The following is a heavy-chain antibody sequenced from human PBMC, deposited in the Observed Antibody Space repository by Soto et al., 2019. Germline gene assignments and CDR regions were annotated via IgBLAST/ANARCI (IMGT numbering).Heavy chain of an antibody. CDR1: GGSISSYY. CDR2: IYYSGST. V-gene: IGHV4-59*01. Sequence: PSETLSLTCTVSGGSISSYYWSWIRQPPGKGLEWIGYIYYSGSTNYNPSLQSRVTISVDTSKNQFSLKLSSVTAADTAVYYCARDQNTAMDPNWFDPWGQGTMVTVSS. CDR3: ARDQNTAMDPNWFDP. J-gene: IGHJ5*02. D-gene: IGHD5-18*01.